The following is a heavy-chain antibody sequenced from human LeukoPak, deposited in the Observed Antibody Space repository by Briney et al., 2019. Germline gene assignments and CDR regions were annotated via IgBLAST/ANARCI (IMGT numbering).Heavy chain of an antibody. CDR3: ARDAGIAAAGTGDY. J-gene: IGHJ4*02. D-gene: IGHD6-13*01. V-gene: IGHV3-48*03. CDR2: ISSSGSTI. Sequence: PGGSLRLSCAASGFTFSSYEMNWVRQAPGKGLEWVSYISSSGSTIYYADSVKGRFTISRDNAKNSLYLQMNSLSAEDTAVYYCARDAGIAAAGTGDYWGQGTLVTVSS. CDR1: GFTFSSYE.